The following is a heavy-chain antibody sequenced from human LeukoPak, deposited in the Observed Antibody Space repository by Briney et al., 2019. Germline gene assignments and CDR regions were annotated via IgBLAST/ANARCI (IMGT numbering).Heavy chain of an antibody. CDR2: IYYSGST. Sequence: SETLSLTCTVSGGSISSGDYYWSWIRQPPGKGLEWIGYIYYSGSTYYNPSLKSRVTISVDTSKNQFSLKLSSVTAADTAVYYCARGRRRGWDSYGYFFDYWGQGTLVTVSS. CDR1: GGSISSGDYY. CDR3: ARGRRRGWDSYGYFFDY. J-gene: IGHJ4*02. V-gene: IGHV4-30-4*08. D-gene: IGHD5-18*01.